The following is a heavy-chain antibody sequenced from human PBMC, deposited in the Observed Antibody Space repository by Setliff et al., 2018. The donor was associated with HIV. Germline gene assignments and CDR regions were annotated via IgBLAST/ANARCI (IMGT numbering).Heavy chain of an antibody. CDR3: ARSQPDTIFGVVTFDC. D-gene: IGHD3-3*01. Sequence: SETLSLTCTVSGGSMSSSGPGYYWGWVRQTPGGGLEWIGSVYYRGRTYYNPSLKSRVTISVDTSKNQLSLRLTSMAAADTAMYYCARSQPDTIFGVVTFDCGGQGKRVTVSS. V-gene: IGHV4-39*01. CDR2: VYYRGRT. CDR1: GGSMSSSGPGYY. J-gene: IGHJ4*02.